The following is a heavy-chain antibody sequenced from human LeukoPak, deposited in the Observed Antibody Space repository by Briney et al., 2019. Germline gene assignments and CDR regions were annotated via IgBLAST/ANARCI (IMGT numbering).Heavy chain of an antibody. CDR3: ARERGNLRGDAFDI. Sequence: PSETLSLTCTVSGVSFSSYYWTWIRQPAGKGLEWIWRIFSSGNTNYNPSLESRVTMSIDTSKNQFSLKLTSVTAADTAVYYCARERGNLRGDAFDIWGQGTMVTVSS. CDR1: GVSFSSYY. V-gene: IGHV4-4*07. J-gene: IGHJ3*02. CDR2: IFSSGNT. D-gene: IGHD4-23*01.